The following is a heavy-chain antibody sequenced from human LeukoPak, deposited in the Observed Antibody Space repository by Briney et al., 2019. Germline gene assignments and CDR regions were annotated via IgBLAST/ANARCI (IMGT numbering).Heavy chain of an antibody. CDR2: IIPIFGTA. J-gene: IGHJ4*02. Sequence: SVKVSCKASGGTFSSYAISWVRQAPGQGLEWMGGIIPIFGTANYAQKFQGRATITADKSTSTAYMELSSLRSEDTAVYYCARTGAYGSGSYSIMGTFDYWGQGTLVTVSS. D-gene: IGHD3-10*01. CDR1: GGTFSSYA. V-gene: IGHV1-69*06. CDR3: ARTGAYGSGSYSIMGTFDY.